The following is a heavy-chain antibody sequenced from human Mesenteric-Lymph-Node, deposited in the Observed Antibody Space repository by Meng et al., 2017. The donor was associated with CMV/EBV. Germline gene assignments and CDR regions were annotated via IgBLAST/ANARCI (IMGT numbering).Heavy chain of an antibody. V-gene: IGHV3-30*04. CDR2: TSYDGTNK. D-gene: IGHD3-3*01. CDR3: ARDVFDFSSGYFGGPDF. CDR1: GFTFSSYA. Sequence: GESLKISCAASGFTFSSYAMHWVRQAPGRGLEWVVVTSYDGTNKHYADSVKGRFTISRDNSKNTLYLQMNDLTTDDTAVYYCARDVFDFSSGYFGGPDFWGQGTLVTVSS. J-gene: IGHJ4*02.